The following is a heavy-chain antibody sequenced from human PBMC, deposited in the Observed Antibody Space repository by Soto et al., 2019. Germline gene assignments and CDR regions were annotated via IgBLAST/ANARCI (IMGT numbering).Heavy chain of an antibody. CDR3: ARHGRLLTAPTQDWFDA. V-gene: IGHV5-51*01. CDR2: IYPDDADT. CDR1: GYSFTAYW. Sequence: PAESLKISCKASGYSFTAYWIAWVRQMPGRGLEWMGIIYPDDADTRYSPSFQGQVTISADKSVSTAYLQWSSLKASDTAIYYCARHGRLLTAPTQDWFDARGQGALVTVSX. J-gene: IGHJ5*02.